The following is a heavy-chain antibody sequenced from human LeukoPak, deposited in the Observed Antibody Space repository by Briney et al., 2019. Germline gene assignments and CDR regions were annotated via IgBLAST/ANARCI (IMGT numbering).Heavy chain of an antibody. J-gene: IGHJ4*02. CDR1: GYTFTGYY. CDR2: INPNSGGT. CDR3: ARGDYGDYVPLFDY. V-gene: IGHV1-2*04. Sequence: ASVTVSFKASGYTFTGYYMHWVRQAPGQGLEWMGWINPNSGGTNYAQKFQGWVTMTRDTSISTAYMELSRLRSDDTAVYYCARGDYGDYVPLFDYWGQGTLVTVSS. D-gene: IGHD4-17*01.